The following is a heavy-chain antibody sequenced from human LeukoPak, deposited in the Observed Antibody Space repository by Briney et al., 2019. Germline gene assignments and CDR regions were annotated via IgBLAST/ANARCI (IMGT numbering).Heavy chain of an antibody. D-gene: IGHD6-6*01. CDR1: GFTSSSYW. CDR2: IKQDGSEK. Sequence: GGSLRLSCAASGFTSSSYWMSWVRQAPGKGLEWVANIKQDGSEKYYVDPVKGRFTISRDNAKNSLYLQMNSLRAEDTAAYYCARVYRSSSGYCFDYWGQGTLVTVSS. V-gene: IGHV3-7*01. CDR3: ARVYRSSSGYCFDY. J-gene: IGHJ4*02.